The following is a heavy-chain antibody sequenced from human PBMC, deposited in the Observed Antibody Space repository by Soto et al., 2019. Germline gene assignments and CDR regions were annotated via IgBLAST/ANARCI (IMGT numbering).Heavy chain of an antibody. J-gene: IGHJ4*02. CDR3: ARDRSYYYDSSGYYLWY. CDR2: IWYDGSNK. Sequence: RRLSCAASGFTFSSYGMHWVRQAPGKGLEWVAVIWYDGSNKYYADSVKGRFTISRDNSKNTLYLQMNSLRAEDTAVYYCARDRSYYYDSSGYYLWYWGQGTMVTVSS. V-gene: IGHV3-33*01. D-gene: IGHD3-22*01. CDR1: GFTFSSYG.